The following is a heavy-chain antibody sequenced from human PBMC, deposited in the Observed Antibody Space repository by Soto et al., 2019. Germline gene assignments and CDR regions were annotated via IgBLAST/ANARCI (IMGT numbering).Heavy chain of an antibody. Sequence: QVQLVQSGAEVKKPGSSVKVSCKASGGTFSSYAISWVRQAPGQGLEWMGGIIPIFGTANYAQKFQGRVTITADETTSTAYMELSSLRSEDTAVYYWSRPRGYSGYDTYYYYYGMDVWGQGTTVTVSS. CDR1: GGTFSSYA. J-gene: IGHJ6*02. CDR3: SRPRGYSGYDTYYYYYGMDV. V-gene: IGHV1-69*01. D-gene: IGHD5-12*01. CDR2: IIPIFGTA.